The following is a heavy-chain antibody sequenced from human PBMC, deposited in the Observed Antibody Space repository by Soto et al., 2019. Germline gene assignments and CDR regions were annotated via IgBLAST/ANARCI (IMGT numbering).Heavy chain of an antibody. V-gene: IGHV4-39*01. D-gene: IGHD3-3*01. CDR3: AGVALFGVVNRWYYFDY. CDR2: IYYSGST. J-gene: IGHJ4*02. CDR1: GGSISSSSYY. Sequence: SETLSLTCTVSGGSISSSSYYWGWIRQPPGKGLEWIGSIYYSGSTYYNPSLKSRVTISVDTSKNQFSLKLSSVTAADTAVYYCAGVALFGVVNRWYYFDYWGQGTLVTVSS.